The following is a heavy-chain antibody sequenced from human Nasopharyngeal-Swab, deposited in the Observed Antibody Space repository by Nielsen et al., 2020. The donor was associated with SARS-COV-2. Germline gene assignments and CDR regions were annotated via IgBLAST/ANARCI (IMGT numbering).Heavy chain of an antibody. V-gene: IGHV4-59*01. CDR3: AREDRWTLTSFYYALDV. J-gene: IGHJ6*02. D-gene: IGHD4-17*01. Sequence: SETLSLTCTVSGGSISSYYWSWIRQPPGKGLEWIGYIYYSGSTNYNPSLKSRVTISVDTSKNQFSLKLSSVTAADTAVYYCAREDRWTLTSFYYALDVWGQGSAVTVSS. CDR2: IYYSGST. CDR1: GGSISSYY.